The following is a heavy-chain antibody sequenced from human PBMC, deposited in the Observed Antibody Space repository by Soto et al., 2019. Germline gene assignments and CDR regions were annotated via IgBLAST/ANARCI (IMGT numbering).Heavy chain of an antibody. D-gene: IGHD1-7*01. CDR2: IYYGGST. Sequence: SETLSLTCTVSGGSISSGGYYWSWIRQPPGKGLEWIGYIYYGGSTNYNPSLKSRVTISVDMSKNQFSLKLSSVTAADTAVYYCASGKWNYAFDIWGQGTTVTVSS. J-gene: IGHJ3*02. CDR1: GGSISSGGYY. CDR3: ASGKWNYAFDI. V-gene: IGHV4-61*08.